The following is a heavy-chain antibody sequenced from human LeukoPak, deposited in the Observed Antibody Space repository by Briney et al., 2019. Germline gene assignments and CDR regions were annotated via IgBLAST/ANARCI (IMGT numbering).Heavy chain of an antibody. D-gene: IGHD6-6*01. CDR1: GFTFDAYA. CDR2: ISWNGGGM. CDR3: AKDITGGRSSPYFDS. Sequence: GGSLRLSCAASGFTFDAYAMHWVRQAPGKGLEWVSGISWNGGGMGYAVSVEGRFTISRDNAKNSLYLQMNSLRDEDTALYYCAKDITGGRSSPYFDSCGQGTLVTVSS. J-gene: IGHJ4*02. V-gene: IGHV3-9*01.